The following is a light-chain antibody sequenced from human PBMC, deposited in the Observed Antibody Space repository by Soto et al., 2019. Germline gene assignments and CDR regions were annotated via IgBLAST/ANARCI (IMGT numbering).Light chain of an antibody. CDR2: DVT. Sequence: QSVLTQPPSASGSPGQSVTISCTGTSSDVGGYIYVSWYHQHPGKAPKLIIYDVTKRPSGVPDRFSGSKSGNTASLTVSGLQAEDEADYYCTSYAGSNNFCVFGTGTKLTVL. V-gene: IGLV2-8*01. J-gene: IGLJ1*01. CDR3: TSYAGSNNFCV. CDR1: SSDVGGYIY.